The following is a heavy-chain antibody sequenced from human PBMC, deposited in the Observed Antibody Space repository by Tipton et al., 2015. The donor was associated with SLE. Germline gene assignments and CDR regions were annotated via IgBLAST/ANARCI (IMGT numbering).Heavy chain of an antibody. CDR3: ARGHERHYDSPNFDI. V-gene: IGHV4-34*01. CDR1: GGSFSGYY. J-gene: IGHJ3*02. D-gene: IGHD5-12*01. Sequence: TLSLTCAVYGGSFSGYYWSWIRQPPGKGLEWIGEINHSGSTNYNPSLKSRATISVDTSKNQFSLKLSSVTAADTAVYYCARGHERHYDSPNFDIWGQGTMVTVSS. CDR2: INHSGST.